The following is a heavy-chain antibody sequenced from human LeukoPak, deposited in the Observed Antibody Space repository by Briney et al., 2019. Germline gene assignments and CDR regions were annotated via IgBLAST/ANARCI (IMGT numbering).Heavy chain of an antibody. CDR3: ARVFTMVRGDLDWFDP. CDR1: GYTFTSYA. J-gene: IGHJ5*02. CDR2: INAGNGNT. D-gene: IGHD3-10*01. Sequence: ASVKVSCTASGYTFTSYARHWVRQAPGQRLEWMGWINAGNGNTKYSQKFQGRVTITRDTSASTAYMELSSLRSEDTAVYSCARVFTMVRGDLDWFDPWGQGTLVTVSS. V-gene: IGHV1-3*01.